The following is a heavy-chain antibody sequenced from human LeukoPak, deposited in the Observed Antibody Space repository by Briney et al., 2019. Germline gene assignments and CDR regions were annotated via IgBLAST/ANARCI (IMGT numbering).Heavy chain of an antibody. Sequence: GGSLRLSCAASEFTFDDYAMHWVRQAPGKGLEWVSLISWDGGSTYYADSVKGRFTISRDNSKNSLYLQMNSLRVEDTALYYCAKDRVATFGGVIAHSGDVFDIWGQGTMVTVSS. V-gene: IGHV3-43D*03. CDR1: EFTFDDYA. CDR2: ISWDGGST. D-gene: IGHD3-16*02. CDR3: AKDRVATFGGVIAHSGDVFDI. J-gene: IGHJ3*02.